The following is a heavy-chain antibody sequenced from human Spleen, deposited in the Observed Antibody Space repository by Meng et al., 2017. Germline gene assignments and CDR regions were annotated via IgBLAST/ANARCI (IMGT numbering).Heavy chain of an antibody. D-gene: IGHD3-10*01. Sequence: QVQPVQSGHEVKKPGASVKVSCKASDYTFTGYGVSWVRQAPGQGLEWMAWLGAHDGDTSHAPKFQGRVTVSADRPTATAYMELRSLRSDDTAVYYCARGTPGRSYSDYWGQGTLVTVSS. CDR3: ARGTPGRSYSDY. CDR1: DYTFTGYG. V-gene: IGHV1-18*01. J-gene: IGHJ4*02. CDR2: LGAHDGDT.